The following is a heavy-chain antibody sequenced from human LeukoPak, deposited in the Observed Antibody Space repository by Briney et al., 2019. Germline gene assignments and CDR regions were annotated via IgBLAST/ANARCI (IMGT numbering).Heavy chain of an antibody. J-gene: IGHJ4*02. D-gene: IGHD2-15*01. V-gene: IGHV3-23*01. CDR1: GFTVSSNY. CDR2: ISGSGGST. CDR3: AKEEGGGPFDS. Sequence: GGSLRLPCAASGFTVSSNYMSWVRQAPGKGLEWVSAISGSGGSTYYADSVKGRFTISRDNSKNTLYLQMNSLRAEDTAVYYCAKEEGGGPFDSWVQGTLVTVSS.